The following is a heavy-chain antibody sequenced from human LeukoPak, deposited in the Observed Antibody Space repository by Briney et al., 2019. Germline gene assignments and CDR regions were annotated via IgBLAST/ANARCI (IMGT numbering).Heavy chain of an antibody. CDR3: ARAYNWLNFDY. Sequence: GSLRLSCAASGFTFSDYYLSWIRQAPGKGLEWVSYISGNDPTIYYADSVRGRFTISRDNAKNSLYLQMNSLRAEDTAVYYCARAYNWLNFDYWGQGILVTVSS. V-gene: IGHV3-11*04. J-gene: IGHJ4*02. CDR2: ISGNDPTI. D-gene: IGHD1-1*01. CDR1: GFTFSDYY.